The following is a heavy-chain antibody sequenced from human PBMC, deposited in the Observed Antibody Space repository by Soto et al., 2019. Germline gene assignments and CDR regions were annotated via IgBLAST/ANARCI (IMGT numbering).Heavy chain of an antibody. CDR3: TRPARGSETPEFVF. CDR2: SRNKAKGYTT. V-gene: IGHV3-72*01. J-gene: IGHJ4*02. Sequence: EVQLVESGGGLVQPGGSLRLSCAVSGFTLSDHYMDWVRQAPGKGLEWVGRSRNKAKGYTTEHAASVEGRFTIARDDSQNSLYLQMNSLKTEDTAVYYCTRPARGSETPEFVFWGQGTLVTVSS. CDR1: GFTLSDHY. D-gene: IGHD3-10*01.